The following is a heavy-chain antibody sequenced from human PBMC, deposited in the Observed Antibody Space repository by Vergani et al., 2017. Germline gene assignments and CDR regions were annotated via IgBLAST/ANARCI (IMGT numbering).Heavy chain of an antibody. CDR2: IIPIFGTA. Sequence: QVQLVQSGAEVKKPGSSVKVSCKASGGTFSSYAISWVRQAPGQGLEWMGGIIPIFGTANYAQKFQGRVTNTADESTSTAYMELSSLRSEETAVYYCAREGCGSGGSCYYYYGMDVWGQGTTVTVSS. CDR3: AREGCGSGGSCYYYYGMDV. V-gene: IGHV1-69*01. CDR1: GGTFSSYA. J-gene: IGHJ6*02. D-gene: IGHD2-15*01.